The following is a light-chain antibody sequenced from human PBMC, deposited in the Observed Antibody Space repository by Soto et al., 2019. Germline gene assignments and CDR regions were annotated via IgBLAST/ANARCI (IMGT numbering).Light chain of an antibody. CDR1: LRIGTY. Sequence: DIQITQSPSSLSASVGDRVTITCRASLRIGTYLNWFQQKPGKAPKILIYAASSLHSGVPSRFSASGSGTDFTLTIRSLQPEDFATYYCQQSYSTPTFGQGTKV. CDR3: QQSYSTPT. CDR2: AAS. V-gene: IGKV1-39*01. J-gene: IGKJ1*01.